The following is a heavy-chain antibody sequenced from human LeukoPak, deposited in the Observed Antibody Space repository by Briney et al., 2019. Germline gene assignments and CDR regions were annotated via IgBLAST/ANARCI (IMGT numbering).Heavy chain of an antibody. CDR1: GYTFTSYD. CDR2: MNPNSGNT. V-gene: IGHV1-8*01. J-gene: IGHJ5*02. Sequence: ASVKVSCKASGYTFTSYDINWVRQATGQGLEWMGWMNPNSGNTGYAQKFQGRVTMTRNTSISTAYMELSSLRSEDTAVYYCARGFRAAAHHNWFDPWGQGTLVTVSS. CDR3: ARGFRAAAHHNWFDP. D-gene: IGHD6-13*01.